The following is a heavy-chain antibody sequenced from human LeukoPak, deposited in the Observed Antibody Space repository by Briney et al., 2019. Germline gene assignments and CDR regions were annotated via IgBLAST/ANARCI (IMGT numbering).Heavy chain of an antibody. D-gene: IGHD3/OR15-3a*01. J-gene: IGHJ4*02. CDR2: IYHSGST. Sequence: PSETLSLTCTVSGYSISSGYHWGWIRQPPGKGLEWIGSIYHSGSTYYNASLKSQVSISIDTSKNQFSLRLTSVTAADTAVYYCARQTGSGLFILPGGQGTLVTVSS. V-gene: IGHV4-38-2*02. CDR1: GYSISSGYH. CDR3: ARQTGSGLFILP.